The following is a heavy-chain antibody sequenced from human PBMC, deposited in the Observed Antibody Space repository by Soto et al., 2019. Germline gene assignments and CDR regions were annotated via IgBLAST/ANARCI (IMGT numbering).Heavy chain of an antibody. CDR2: ISSNNKYI. CDR3: ARDLAAATGVFDY. Sequence: EVQLLESGGGLVKPGGSLRLSCAASGFTFSTYSMNWVRQAPGKGLEWVSSISSNNKYIYYADSVKGRFTFSRDNAKNSLYLQMNSLRAEDTAVYYCARDLAAATGVFDYWGQGTRVTVSS. CDR1: GFTFSTYS. D-gene: IGHD6-13*01. V-gene: IGHV3-21*01. J-gene: IGHJ4*02.